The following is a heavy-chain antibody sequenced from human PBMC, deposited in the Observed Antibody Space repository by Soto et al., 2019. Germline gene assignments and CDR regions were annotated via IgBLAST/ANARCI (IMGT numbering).Heavy chain of an antibody. J-gene: IGHJ6*02. V-gene: IGHV1-18*01. CDR3: ARYTGHNLNYGETLYYYYGMDV. Sequence: ASVKVSCKASGYTFTSYGISWVRQAPGQGLEWMGWISAYNGNTNYAQKLQGRVTMTTDTSTSTAYMELRSLRSDDTAVYYCARYTGHNLNYGETLYYYYGMDVWGQGTTVTVSS. D-gene: IGHD4-17*01. CDR2: ISAYNGNT. CDR1: GYTFTSYG.